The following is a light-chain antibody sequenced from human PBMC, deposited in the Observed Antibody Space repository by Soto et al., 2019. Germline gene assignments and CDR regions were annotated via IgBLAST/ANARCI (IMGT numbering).Light chain of an antibody. J-gene: IGKJ1*01. CDR3: QQYNSYST. CDR1: QSISEY. CDR2: KAS. Sequence: DIQMTQSPSTLSASVGDRVTITCRASQSISEYLAWYQQKPGKAPELLISKASSLESGVPSRFSGSGSGAEFTLTISSLQPDDVANYYCQQYNSYSTFGQGTKVEIK. V-gene: IGKV1-5*03.